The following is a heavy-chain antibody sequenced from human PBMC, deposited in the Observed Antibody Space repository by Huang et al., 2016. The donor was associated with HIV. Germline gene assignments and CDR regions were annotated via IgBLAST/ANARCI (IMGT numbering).Heavy chain of an antibody. D-gene: IGHD6-6*01. CDR3: ASGPHSARTLDF. V-gene: IGHV4-34*01. Sequence: QVQLQQWGAGLLKPSETLSLTCAVYGGSFTGHYWGWFRQTPGQGLEWIGEIDHSGSTNSNPSLKSRGTMSVDTSTDQFALKLVSVTAADTAMYDCASGPHSARTLDFWGQGTLVTVSS. CDR1: GGSFTGHY. J-gene: IGHJ4*02. CDR2: IDHSGST.